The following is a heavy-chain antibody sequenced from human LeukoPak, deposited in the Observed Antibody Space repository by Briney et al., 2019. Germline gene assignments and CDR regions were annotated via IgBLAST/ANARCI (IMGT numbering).Heavy chain of an antibody. Sequence: GGSLRPSCAASGFTFSSYSMNWVRQAPGKGLEWVSSISSSSSYIYYADSVKGRFTISRDNAKNSLYLQMNSLRAEDTAVYYCARGGDREQLIPHYFDYWGQGTLVTVSS. J-gene: IGHJ4*02. CDR1: GFTFSSYS. D-gene: IGHD6-13*01. CDR3: ARGGDREQLIPHYFDY. V-gene: IGHV3-21*01. CDR2: ISSSSSYI.